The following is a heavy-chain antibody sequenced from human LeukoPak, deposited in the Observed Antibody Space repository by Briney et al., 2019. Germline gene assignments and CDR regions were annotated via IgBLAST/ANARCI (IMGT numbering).Heavy chain of an antibody. CDR2: IYSGGST. CDR1: GFTVSSNY. CDR3: ASYGSGSYSGY. D-gene: IGHD3-10*01. J-gene: IGHJ4*02. V-gene: IGHV3-53*01. Sequence: PGGSLRLSCAASGFTVSSNYMSWVRQAPGKGLEWVSVIYSGGSTYYADSVKGRFTISRDNSKNTLYLQMNSLRAEDTAVYYCASYGSGSYSGYWGQGTLVTVSS.